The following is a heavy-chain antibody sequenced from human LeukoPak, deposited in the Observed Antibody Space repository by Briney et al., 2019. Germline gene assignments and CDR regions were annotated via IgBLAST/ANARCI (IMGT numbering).Heavy chain of an antibody. V-gene: IGHV4-34*01. CDR2: INHSGST. CDR3: ARGRTWIQLWAPFDP. D-gene: IGHD5-18*01. CDR1: GGSFSGYY. J-gene: IGHJ5*02. Sequence: SETLSLTCAVYGGSFSGYYWSWIRQPPGKGLEWIGEINHSGSTNYNPSLKSRVTISVDTSKNQFSLKLSSVTAADTAVYYCARGRTWIQLWAPFDPWGQGTLVTVSS.